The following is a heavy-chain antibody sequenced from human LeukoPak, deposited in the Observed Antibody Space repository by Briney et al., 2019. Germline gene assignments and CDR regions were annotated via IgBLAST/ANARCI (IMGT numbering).Heavy chain of an antibody. D-gene: IGHD3-10*01. CDR1: GFTFSSYG. J-gene: IGHJ5*02. V-gene: IGHV3-30*18. CDR3: VKDHPVGDYGSGNNWFDP. Sequence: GGSLRLSCAASGFTFSSYGMHWVRQAPGKGLEWVAVISYDGSNKYYADSVKGRFTISRDNSKNTLYLQMNSLRAEDTAVYYCVKDHPVGDYGSGNNWFDPWGQGTLVTVSS. CDR2: ISYDGSNK.